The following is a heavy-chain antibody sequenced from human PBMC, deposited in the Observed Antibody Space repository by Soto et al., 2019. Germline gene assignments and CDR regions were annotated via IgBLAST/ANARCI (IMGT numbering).Heavy chain of an antibody. D-gene: IGHD3-9*01. CDR3: AADKYDYDILTGYAY. J-gene: IGHJ4*02. Sequence: GASVKVSCKASGFTFTSSAVQWVRQARGQRLEWIGWIVVGSGNTNYAQKFQERVTITRDMSTSTAYMELSSLRSEDTAVYYCAADKYDYDILTGYAYWGQGTLVTVSS. CDR1: GFTFTSSA. CDR2: IVVGSGNT. V-gene: IGHV1-58*01.